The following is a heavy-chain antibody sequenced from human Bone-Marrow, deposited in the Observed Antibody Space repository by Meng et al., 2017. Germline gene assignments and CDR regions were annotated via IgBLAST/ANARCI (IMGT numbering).Heavy chain of an antibody. CDR2: ISSSGSSI. J-gene: IGHJ4*02. D-gene: IGHD5-12*01. Sequence: VQLVVSGGGLVKPGGSLRISCAASGFTFSDSYMGWFRQGYGRGLEWVSYISSSGSSIYYADSVKGRFTISRDNAKNSLYLQMNSLRAEDTAVYYCARELVATFSDYWGQGTLVTVSS. CDR3: ARELVATFSDY. CDR1: GFTFSDSY. V-gene: IGHV3-11*01.